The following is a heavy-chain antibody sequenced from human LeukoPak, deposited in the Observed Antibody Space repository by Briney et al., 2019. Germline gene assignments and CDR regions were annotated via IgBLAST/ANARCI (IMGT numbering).Heavy chain of an antibody. CDR3: ARVEYDSSGYLDY. V-gene: IGHV3-11*01. Sequence: GGSLRLSCAASGFTFSDYYMSWIRQAPGEGLGWVSYISSSGSTIYYADSVKDRFTISRDNAKNSLYLQMNSLRAEDTAVYYCARVEYDSSGYLDYWGQGTLVTVSS. D-gene: IGHD3-22*01. CDR1: GFTFSDYY. J-gene: IGHJ4*02. CDR2: ISSSGSTI.